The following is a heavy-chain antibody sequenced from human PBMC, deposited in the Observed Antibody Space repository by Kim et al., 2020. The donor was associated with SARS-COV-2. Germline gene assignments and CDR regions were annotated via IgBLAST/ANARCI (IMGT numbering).Heavy chain of an antibody. Sequence: GGSLRLSCAASGFTYSDYYMSWIRQAPGKGLEWVSYLSSSGSTIYYADSVKGRFTISRDNAKNSLYLQMNSLSAEDTAVYYCARKGGYFGSGSYFDYWGQGTLVTVSS. CDR2: LSSSGSTI. CDR1: GFTYSDYY. CDR3: ARKGGYFGSGSYFDY. J-gene: IGHJ4*02. V-gene: IGHV3-11*01. D-gene: IGHD3-10*01.